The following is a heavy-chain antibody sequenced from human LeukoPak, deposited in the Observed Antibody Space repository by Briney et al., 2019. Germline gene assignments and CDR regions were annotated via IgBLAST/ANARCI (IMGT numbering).Heavy chain of an antibody. CDR2: MNPNSGNT. J-gene: IGHJ4*02. Sequence: GASVTVSFTASGYTFTIYDINWVRQATGQGLEWMGWMNPNSGNTGYAQKFQGRVTMTRNTSISTAYMELSSLRSEDTAVYYCARGPSGFFDYWGQGTLVTVSS. CDR3: ARGPSGFFDY. V-gene: IGHV1-8*01. CDR1: GYTFTIYD.